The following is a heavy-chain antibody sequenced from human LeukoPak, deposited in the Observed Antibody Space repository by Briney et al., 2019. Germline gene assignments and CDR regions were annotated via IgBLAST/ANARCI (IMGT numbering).Heavy chain of an antibody. V-gene: IGHV4-34*01. D-gene: IGHD2-2*01. J-gene: IGHJ4*02. CDR1: GGSFSGYY. CDR3: ARGRHCSSTSCYAGGFDY. Sequence: PSETLSLTCAVYGGSFSGYYWSWIRQPPGKGREWIGEINHRGSTNYNPSLKSRVTISVDTSKNQFSLKLSSVTAADTAVYYCARGRHCSSTSCYAGGFDYWGQGTLVTVSS. CDR2: INHRGST.